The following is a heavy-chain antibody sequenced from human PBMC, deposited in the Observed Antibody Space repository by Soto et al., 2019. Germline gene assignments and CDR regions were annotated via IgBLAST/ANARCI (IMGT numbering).Heavy chain of an antibody. V-gene: IGHV3-9*01. D-gene: IGHD2-2*01. CDR3: AKGVSTSWLRDGFDI. CDR2: ISSNSGSV. Sequence: EVELVESGGGLVQPGRSLRLSCAASGFSFNNYAMHWVRQVPGKGLEWVSGISSNSGSVGYADFVKGRFTISRDNGKNSLYLEMNSLTVEDSALYYCAKGVSTSWLRDGFDIWGQGTMVTASS. CDR1: GFSFNNYA. J-gene: IGHJ3*02.